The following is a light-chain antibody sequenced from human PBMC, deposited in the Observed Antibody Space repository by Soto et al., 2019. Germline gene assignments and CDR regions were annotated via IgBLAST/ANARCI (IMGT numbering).Light chain of an antibody. J-gene: IGKJ1*01. V-gene: IGKV3-20*01. CDR2: GAS. CDR3: QQYDSSPWT. CDR1: QSVSSTY. Sequence: EIVLTQSPGTLPLSPGERATLSCRASQSVSSTYLAWYQQKPGQAPRLLIYGASSRATGIPDRFSGSGSETDFTLTISRLEPEDFAVYYCQQYDSSPWTFGQGTKVEIK.